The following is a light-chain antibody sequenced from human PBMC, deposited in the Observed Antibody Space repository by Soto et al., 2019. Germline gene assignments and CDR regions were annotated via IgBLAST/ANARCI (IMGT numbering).Light chain of an antibody. CDR3: QQYGTSPYT. Sequence: EIVLTQSPGTLSLSPGERATLSCRASQSVNSNYLGWYQKKPAQAPRLLIYAASSRATGVPDRFSGSGSGTDFTLTISRLEPEDFAVYYCQQYGTSPYTFGHGTKVDIK. CDR2: AAS. V-gene: IGKV3-20*01. J-gene: IGKJ2*01. CDR1: QSVNSNY.